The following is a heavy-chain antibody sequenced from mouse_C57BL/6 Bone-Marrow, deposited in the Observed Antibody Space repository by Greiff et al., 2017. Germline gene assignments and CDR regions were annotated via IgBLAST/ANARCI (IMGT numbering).Heavy chain of an antibody. CDR1: GYTFTSYW. J-gene: IGHJ3*01. V-gene: IGHV1-64*01. CDR3: ARGRDGWGFAY. D-gene: IGHD2-3*01. CDR2: LPPNSGST. Sequence: QVQLQQPGAELVKPGASVTLSCKASGYTFTSYWMHWVKQRPGQGLEWIGMLPPNSGSTNYNEKFKSQATLTVDKSSSTAYMPLSSLTSEDSAVYYCARGRDGWGFAYWGQGTLVTVSA.